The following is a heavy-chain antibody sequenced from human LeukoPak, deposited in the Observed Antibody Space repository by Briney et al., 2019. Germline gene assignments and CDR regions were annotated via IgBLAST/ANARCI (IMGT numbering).Heavy chain of an antibody. Sequence: ASVKVSCKASGYTFTSYGISWVRQAPGQGLEWMGWISAYNGNTNYAQKLQGRVTMTTDTSTSTAYMELRSLRSDDTAVYYCARDPGGYGYGYFDYWGQGTLVTVSS. CDR3: ARDPGGYGYGYFDY. CDR2: ISAYNGNT. V-gene: IGHV1-18*01. D-gene: IGHD5-18*01. CDR1: GYTFTSYG. J-gene: IGHJ4*02.